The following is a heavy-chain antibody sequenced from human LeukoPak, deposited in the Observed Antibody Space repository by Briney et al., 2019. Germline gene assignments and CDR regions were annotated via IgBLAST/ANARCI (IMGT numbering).Heavy chain of an antibody. Sequence: SETLSLTCTVSGGSISSYYWSWIRQPPGKGLEWIGYIYYSGSTNYNPSLKSRVTISVDTSQNQFSLKLSSVTAADTAVYYCARDGYSGSDALWGQGTLVTVSS. V-gene: IGHV4-59*01. J-gene: IGHJ4*02. D-gene: IGHD5-12*01. CDR3: ARDGYSGSDAL. CDR1: GGSISSYY. CDR2: IYYSGST.